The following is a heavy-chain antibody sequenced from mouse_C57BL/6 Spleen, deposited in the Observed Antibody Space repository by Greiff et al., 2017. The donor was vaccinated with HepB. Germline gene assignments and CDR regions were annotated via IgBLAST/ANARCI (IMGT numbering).Heavy chain of an antibody. CDR2: INPNNGGT. J-gene: IGHJ1*03. Sequence: EVQLQQSGPELVKPGASVKISCKASGYTFTDYYMNWVKQSHGKSLEWIGDINPNNGGTSYNQKFKGKATLTVDKSSSTAYMELRSLTSEDSAVYYCARSPLGSSYWYFDVWGTGTTVTVSS. CDR3: ARSPLGSSYWYFDV. V-gene: IGHV1-26*01. D-gene: IGHD1-1*01. CDR1: GYTFTDYY.